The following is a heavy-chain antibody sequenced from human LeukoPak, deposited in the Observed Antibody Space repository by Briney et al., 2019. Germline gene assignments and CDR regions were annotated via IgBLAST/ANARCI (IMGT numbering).Heavy chain of an antibody. J-gene: IGHJ4*02. CDR1: GYTFTSYD. CDR3: ARGARDYYDSSGYRH. D-gene: IGHD3-22*01. V-gene: IGHV1-8*01. Sequence: ASVKVSCKASGYTFTSYDINWVRQATGQGLEWMGWMNPNSGNTGYAQKFQGRVTMTRNTSISTAYMELSSLRSEDTAVYYCARGARDYYDSSGYRHWGQGTLVTVSS. CDR2: MNPNSGNT.